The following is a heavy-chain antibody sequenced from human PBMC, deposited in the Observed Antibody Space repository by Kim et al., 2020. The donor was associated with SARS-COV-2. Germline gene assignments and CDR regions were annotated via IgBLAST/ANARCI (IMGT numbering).Heavy chain of an antibody. D-gene: IGHD3-10*01. CDR3: VRERGGRNDF. CDR2: IKTDGTIT. Sequence: GGSLRLSCVASVFTFRDSWMHWVRQAPGKGLGWVAHIKTDGTITAYADSAKGRFTISRDNAKNTLSLQMNFLRVEDTAIYYCVRERGGRNDFWGQGTLVT. J-gene: IGHJ4*02. V-gene: IGHV3-74*01. CDR1: VFTFRDSW.